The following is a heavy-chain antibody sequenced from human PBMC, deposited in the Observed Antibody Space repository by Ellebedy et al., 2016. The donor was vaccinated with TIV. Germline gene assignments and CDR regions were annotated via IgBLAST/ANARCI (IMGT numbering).Heavy chain of an antibody. D-gene: IGHD7-27*01. V-gene: IGHV3-30*02. CDR1: GFIFNNYN. CDR3: AKDLGFAMDV. J-gene: IGHJ6*02. CDR2: AHSDETYK. Sequence: PGGSLRLSCAASGFIFNNYNLHWVRQAPGKGLDWLAIAHSDETYKFYADSVKVRFTVSRDNSGNTAYLHMSSLRVEDTAVYYCAKDLGFAMDVWGQGTTVTVSS.